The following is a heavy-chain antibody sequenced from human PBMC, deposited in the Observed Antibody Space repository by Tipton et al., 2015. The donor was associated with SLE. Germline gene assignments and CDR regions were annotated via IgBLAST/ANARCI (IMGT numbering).Heavy chain of an antibody. Sequence: QSGPEVKKTGSSVKVSCKASGYTFTYRYLHWVRQAPGQALEWMGWITPFNGNSNYAQKFQDRFTITRNRSMSTAYMELSSLISEDMAIYYCATQGHQVVPAVWAFDIWGQGTMVPVSS. J-gene: IGHJ3*02. D-gene: IGHD2-2*01. V-gene: IGHV1-45*02. CDR1: GYTFTYRY. CDR2: ITPFNGNS. CDR3: ATQGHQVVPAVWAFDI.